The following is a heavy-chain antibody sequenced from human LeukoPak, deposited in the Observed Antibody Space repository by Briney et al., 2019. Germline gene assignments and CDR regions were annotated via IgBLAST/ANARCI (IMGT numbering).Heavy chain of an antibody. CDR2: IRYDGSNK. D-gene: IGHD1-26*01. V-gene: IGHV3-30*02. Sequence: GGSLRLSCAASGFTFSSYGMHWVRQAPGKGLEWVAFIRYDGSNKYYADSVKGRFTISRDNSKNTLYLQMHSLRAEDTAVYYCAKGKDITIYSGAFDIWGQGTMVTVSS. J-gene: IGHJ3*02. CDR1: GFTFSSYG. CDR3: AKGKDITIYSGAFDI.